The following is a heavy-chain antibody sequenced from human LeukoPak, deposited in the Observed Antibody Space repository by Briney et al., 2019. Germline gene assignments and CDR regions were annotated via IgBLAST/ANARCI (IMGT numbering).Heavy chain of an antibody. CDR3: AGVEWVRPARDYYYGMDV. Sequence: GASVKVSCKASGYTFTSYYMHWVRQAPGQGLEWMGGIIPIFGTANYAQKFQGRVTITADESTSTAYMELSSLRSEDTAVYYCAGVEWVRPARDYYYGMDVWGQGTTVTVSS. V-gene: IGHV1-69*13. J-gene: IGHJ6*02. D-gene: IGHD1-26*01. CDR1: GYTFTSYY. CDR2: IIPIFGTA.